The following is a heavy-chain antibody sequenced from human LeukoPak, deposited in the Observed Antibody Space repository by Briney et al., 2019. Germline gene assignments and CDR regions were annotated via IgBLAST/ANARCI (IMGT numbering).Heavy chain of an antibody. CDR2: ISAYNGNT. D-gene: IGHD6-13*01. V-gene: IGHV1-18*01. Sequence: ATVKVSCKASGGTFSSYGISWVRQAPGQGLEWMGWISAYNGNTNYAQKLQGRVTMTTDTSTGTAYMELRSLRSDDTAVYYCARDAAAAGTTDLGDYWGQGTLVTVSS. J-gene: IGHJ4*02. CDR1: GGTFSSYG. CDR3: ARDAAAAGTTDLGDY.